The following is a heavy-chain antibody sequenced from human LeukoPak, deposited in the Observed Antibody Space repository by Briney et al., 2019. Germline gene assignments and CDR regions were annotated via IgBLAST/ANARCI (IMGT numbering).Heavy chain of an antibody. J-gene: IGHJ4*02. V-gene: IGHV3-48*03. CDR2: IISSTGTV. CDR1: RFTFSSYE. D-gene: IGHD1-1*01. Sequence: PGGSLTLSCQASRFTFSSYEMKWASPAQGEGPEWVAWIISSTGTVYYADSVKGRFTISRDNAKNSLYLQMNSLRAEDTAVYYCARDPAALQNWDDFTLDYWGQGALVTVSS. CDR3: ARDPAALQNWDDFTLDY.